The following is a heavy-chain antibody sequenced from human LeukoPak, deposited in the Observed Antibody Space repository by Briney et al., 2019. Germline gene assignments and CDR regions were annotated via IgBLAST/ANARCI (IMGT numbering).Heavy chain of an antibody. CDR3: ASLYCGGDCEPYYYYGMDV. Sequence: ASVKVSCKASGYTFTSYDINWVRQATGQGLEWMGWMNPNSGNTGYAQKFQGRVTMTRNTSISTAYMELSSLRSEDTAVYYCASLYCGGDCEPYYYYGMDVWGQGTTVTVSS. D-gene: IGHD2-21*02. J-gene: IGHJ6*02. CDR2: MNPNSGNT. V-gene: IGHV1-8*01. CDR1: GYTFTSYD.